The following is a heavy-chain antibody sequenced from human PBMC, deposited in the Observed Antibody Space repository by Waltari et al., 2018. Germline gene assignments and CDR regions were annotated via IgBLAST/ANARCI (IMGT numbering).Heavy chain of an antibody. CDR2: ISGSSSTI. D-gene: IGHD7-27*01. CDR1: GFNFSTYS. Sequence: EVQLVESGGGLVQPGGSLRPPCAASGFNFSTYSMNWVRQAPGKGLEWVSYISGSSSTIYYADSVKGRFTISRDNAKNSLYLQMNSLRAEDTAVYYCALANWGSPMDYWGRGTLVTVSS. CDR3: ALANWGSPMDY. J-gene: IGHJ4*02. V-gene: IGHV3-48*01.